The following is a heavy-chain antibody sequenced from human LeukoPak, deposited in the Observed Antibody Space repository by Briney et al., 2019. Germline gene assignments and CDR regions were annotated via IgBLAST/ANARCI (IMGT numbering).Heavy chain of an antibody. CDR3: TRDRDDDSSGSIDDAFDI. CDR2: FSSRSSYI. Sequence: PVGSLRLSPAASGFTFCGYSMNSVPEAPGKGLGCVSAFSSRSSYIYNVYSDNSRLTICRDNAKNSLYLQMNSLRAEDTAVYYCTRDRDDDSSGSIDDAFDIWGQGTMVTVSS. D-gene: IGHD3-22*01. J-gene: IGHJ3*02. V-gene: IGHV3-21*01. CDR1: GFTFCGYS.